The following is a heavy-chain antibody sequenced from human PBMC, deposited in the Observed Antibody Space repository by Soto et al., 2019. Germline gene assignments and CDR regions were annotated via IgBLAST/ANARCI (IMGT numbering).Heavy chain of an antibody. V-gene: IGHV3-23*01. CDR3: AKAPRRELRAPSDY. CDR2: ISGSGGST. CDR1: GFTFSSYA. Sequence: GGSLRLSCAASGFTFSSYAMSWVRQAPGKGLEWVSAISGSGGSTYYADSVKGRFTISRDNSKNTLYLQMNSLRAEDTAVYYCAKAPRRELRAPSDYWGQGTLVTVSS. J-gene: IGHJ4*02. D-gene: IGHD1-7*01.